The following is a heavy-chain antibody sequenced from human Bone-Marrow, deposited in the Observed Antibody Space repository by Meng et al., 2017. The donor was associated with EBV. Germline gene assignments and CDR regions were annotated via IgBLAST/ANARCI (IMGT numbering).Heavy chain of an antibody. V-gene: IGHV2-5*02. CDR2: IDLDDDK. CDR1: GILLRTSGVG. CDR3: AHRRLGYCSGGSCYSTGWFDP. D-gene: IGHD2-15*01. Sequence: TLNRSGSSLAKPTRTRKPACTCSGILLRTSGVGVGWIRQPPVKALEWLALIDLDDDKRYSPSLKSTPTITKDTSKNQVVLTMTNMDPVDTATYYCAHRRLGYCSGGSCYSTGWFDPWGQGTLVTVSS. J-gene: IGHJ5*02.